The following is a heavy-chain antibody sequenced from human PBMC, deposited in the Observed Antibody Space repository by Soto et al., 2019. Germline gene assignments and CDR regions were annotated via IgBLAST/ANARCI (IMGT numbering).Heavy chain of an antibody. CDR1: GGSISSGGYS. D-gene: IGHD5-12*01. J-gene: IGHJ4*02. Sequence: QLQLQESGSGLEKPSQTLSLTCAVSGGSISSGGYSWSWIRQPPGKGLEWIGYIYHSGSTYYNPSLKSRVTISVDRSKNQFSLKLSSVTAADTAVYYCAAGGGLPRYSWGQGTLVTVSS. V-gene: IGHV4-30-2*01. CDR2: IYHSGST. CDR3: AAGGGLPRYS.